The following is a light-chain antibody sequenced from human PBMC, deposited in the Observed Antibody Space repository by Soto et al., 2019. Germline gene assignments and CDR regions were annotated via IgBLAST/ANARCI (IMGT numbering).Light chain of an antibody. CDR3: QHYNNWPPWT. CDR2: GAS. J-gene: IGKJ1*01. Sequence: EIVMTQSPATLSVSPGERATLSCRASQSVSSNLAWYQQKPGQLPRLLIYGASTRATGIPARFSGSGSGTEFTLTITSLQSEDFAVYSCQHYNNWPPWTFGQGTKVEIK. CDR1: QSVSSN. V-gene: IGKV3-15*01.